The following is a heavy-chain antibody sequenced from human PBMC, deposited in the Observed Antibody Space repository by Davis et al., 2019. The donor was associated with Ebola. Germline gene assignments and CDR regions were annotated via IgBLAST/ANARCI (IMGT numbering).Heavy chain of an antibody. Sequence: PGGSLRLSCAASGFTFSGSAMHWVRQASGKGLEWVGRIRSKANTYATAYAASVKGRFTISRDDSKNTAYLQMNSLKTEDTAVYYCMAFIAAAGLLGYWGPGALVTVSS. D-gene: IGHD6-13*01. J-gene: IGHJ4*02. CDR3: MAFIAAAGLLGY. CDR2: IRSKANTYAT. V-gene: IGHV3-73*01. CDR1: GFTFSGSA.